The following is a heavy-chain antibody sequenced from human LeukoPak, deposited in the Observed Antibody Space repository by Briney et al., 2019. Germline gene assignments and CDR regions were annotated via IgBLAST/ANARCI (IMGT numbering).Heavy chain of an antibody. V-gene: IGHV1-69*05. CDR3: ARVGVYYDSSGYYFDY. D-gene: IGHD3-22*01. Sequence: SVKVSCKASGGTFSSYAISWVRQAPGQGLEWMGGIIPIFGTANYAQKFQGKVTITTDESTSTAYMELSSLRSEDTAVYYCARVGVYYDSSGYYFDYWGQGTLVTVSS. CDR2: IIPIFGTA. J-gene: IGHJ4*02. CDR1: GGTFSSYA.